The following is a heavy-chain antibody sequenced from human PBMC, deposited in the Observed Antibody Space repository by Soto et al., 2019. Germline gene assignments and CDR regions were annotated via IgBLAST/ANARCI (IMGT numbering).Heavy chain of an antibody. CDR2: ISYDGGNE. V-gene: IGHV3-30-3*01. J-gene: IGHJ4*02. CDR1: GFNCDVYA. Sequence: QVQLVESGGGLVQPGRSLRLSCAASGFNCDVYAMHWVRQAPGKGLEWVSIISYDGGNEYYADSVKGRFTISRDNSRNTLSLKRTSLRAEDTVGYDCARDMWSHSQFIVEYWGQGALVTVSS. D-gene: IGHD3-10*01. CDR3: ARDMWSHSQFIVEY.